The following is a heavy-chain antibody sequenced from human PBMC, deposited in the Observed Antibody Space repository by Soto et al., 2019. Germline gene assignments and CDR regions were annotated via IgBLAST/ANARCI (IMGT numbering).Heavy chain of an antibody. D-gene: IGHD2-15*01. CDR3: ARDAEYCSGGSCYSAAFDY. J-gene: IGHJ4*02. Sequence: VKVSCKASGGTFSSYTFSWVRQAPGQGLEWTGRVIPILGIANYAQKFQGRVTITADKSTSTAYMELSSLRSEDTAVYYCARDAEYCSGGSCYSAAFDYWGQGTLVTVSS. V-gene: IGHV1-69*04. CDR1: GGTFSSYT. CDR2: VIPILGIA.